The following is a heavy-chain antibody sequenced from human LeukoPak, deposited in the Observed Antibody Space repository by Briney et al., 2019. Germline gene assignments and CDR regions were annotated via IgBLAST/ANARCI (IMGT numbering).Heavy chain of an antibody. J-gene: IGHJ4*02. CDR2: ISISGDST. CDR1: GFTFSNYP. CDR3: ARDRGY. Sequence: GGSLRLSCAASGFTFSNYPMMWVRQAPGKGLEWVSAISISGDSTYYADSVKGRFTISRDNSKNTLCLQMNSLRAEDTAVYYRARDRGYWGQGNLVTVSS. V-gene: IGHV3-23*01.